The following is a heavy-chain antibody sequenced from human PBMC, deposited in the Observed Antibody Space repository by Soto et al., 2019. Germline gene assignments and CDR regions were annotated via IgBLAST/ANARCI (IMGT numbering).Heavy chain of an antibody. CDR1: GYTFTSYG. D-gene: IGHD3-10*01. J-gene: IGHJ4*02. V-gene: IGHV1-18*01. CDR3: ARDPEGGNYYGSGGPFGY. CDR2: LSAYNGNT. Sequence: ASVKVSCKASGYTFTSYGISWERQAPGQGLEWMGWLSAYNGNTNYAQKLQGRVTMTTETSTSTAYMELRSLRSDDTGVYDWARDPEGGNYYGSGGPFGYWGQGTLVTVSS.